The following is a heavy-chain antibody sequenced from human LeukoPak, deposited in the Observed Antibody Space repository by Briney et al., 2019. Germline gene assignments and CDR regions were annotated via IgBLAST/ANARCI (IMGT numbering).Heavy chain of an antibody. CDR2: INPNNGGT. J-gene: IGHJ4*02. Sequence: ASVKVSCKAFGYTITGYYIHWVRQAPGQGLEWMGWINPNNGGTNSAQEFQGRVTMTRDTSIGTAYMELNRLTYDDTAVYYCGRDRHWNQGNFDYWGQGTLVTISS. V-gene: IGHV1-2*02. D-gene: IGHD1-1*01. CDR3: GRDRHWNQGNFDY. CDR1: GYTITGYY.